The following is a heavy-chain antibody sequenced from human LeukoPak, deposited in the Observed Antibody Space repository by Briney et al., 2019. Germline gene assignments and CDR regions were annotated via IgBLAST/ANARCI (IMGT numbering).Heavy chain of an antibody. CDR3: ARGGSGWYGYFDY. V-gene: IGHV5-51*01. J-gene: IGHJ4*02. D-gene: IGHD6-19*01. CDR2: IYPGDSDT. Sequence: GAALKISFKGSGCSFTSYWIGWVRQMPGKGLEWMGIIYPGDSDTRYSPSFQGQVTISADKSISTAYLQWSSLKASDTAMYYCARGGSGWYGYFDYWGQGTLVTVSS. CDR1: GCSFTSYW.